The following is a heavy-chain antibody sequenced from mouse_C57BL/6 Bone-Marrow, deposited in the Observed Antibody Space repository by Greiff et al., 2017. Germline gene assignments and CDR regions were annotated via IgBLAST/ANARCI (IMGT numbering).Heavy chain of an antibody. CDR1: GYTFTSYG. CDR2: IHPRSGNT. D-gene: IGHD2-3*01. J-gene: IGHJ3*01. Sequence: VQLQQSGAELARPGASVKLSCKASGYTFTSYGISWVKQRTGQGLEWIGEIHPRSGNTYYNEKFKGKATLTADKSSSTAYVELRSLTSEDSAVYYCGGDGYCEGAGFGYWGQGTLVTVSA. CDR3: GGDGYCEGAGFGY. V-gene: IGHV1-81*01.